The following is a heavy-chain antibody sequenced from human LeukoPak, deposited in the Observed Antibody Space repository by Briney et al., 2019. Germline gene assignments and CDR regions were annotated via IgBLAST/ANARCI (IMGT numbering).Heavy chain of an antibody. V-gene: IGHV3-23*01. J-gene: IGHJ4*02. CDR2: ITTSDGNT. CDR1: GLAFSAYK. Sequence: GGSLRLSCAASGLAFSAYKMHWVRQAPGKGLEWVSTITTSDGNTYYADSVKGRFTVSGDNSKNTLFLQMNSLRAEDTAVYYCAKDGGLWVSAHWGDSWGRGTLVTVSS. CDR3: AKDGGLWVSAHWGDS. D-gene: IGHD7-27*01.